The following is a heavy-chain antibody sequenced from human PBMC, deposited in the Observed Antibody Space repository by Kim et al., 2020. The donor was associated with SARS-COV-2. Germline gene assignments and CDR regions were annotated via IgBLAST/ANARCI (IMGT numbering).Heavy chain of an antibody. CDR1: GFTFDDYA. CDR3: LLSRGSYSYYFDY. J-gene: IGHJ4*02. Sequence: GGSLRLSCAASGFTFDDYAMHWVRQAPGKGLEWVSLISGDGGSTYYADSVKGRFTISRDNSKNSLYLQMNSLRTEDTALYYCLLSRGSYSYYFDYWGQGTLVTVSS. D-gene: IGHD1-26*01. CDR2: ISGDGGST. V-gene: IGHV3-43*02.